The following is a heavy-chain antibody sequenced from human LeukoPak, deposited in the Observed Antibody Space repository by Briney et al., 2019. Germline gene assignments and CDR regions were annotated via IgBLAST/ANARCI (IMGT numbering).Heavy chain of an antibody. D-gene: IGHD1-14*01. CDR3: ARVSVGGYYYYYMDV. CDR2: IYYSGST. CDR1: GGSISSYY. Sequence: SETLSLTCTVSGGSISSYYWSWIRQPPGKGLEWIGYIYYSGSTNYNPSLKSRVTISVDTSKNQFSLKLSSVTSADTAVYYCARVSVGGYYYYYMDVWGKGTTVTISS. J-gene: IGHJ6*03. V-gene: IGHV4-59*01.